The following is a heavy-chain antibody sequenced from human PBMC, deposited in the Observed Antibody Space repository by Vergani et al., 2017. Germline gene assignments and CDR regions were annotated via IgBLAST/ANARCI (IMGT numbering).Heavy chain of an antibody. J-gene: IGHJ3*02. CDR3: ARALTGDRRAFDI. CDR1: GYTFTSYD. V-gene: IGHV1-69*09. Sequence: QVQLVQSGAEVKKPGASVKVSCKASGYTFTSYDISWVRQAPGQGLEWMGRIIPILGIANYAQKFQGRVTITADKSTRTAYMELSSLRSEDTAVYYCARALTGDRRAFDIWGQGTMVTVSS. CDR2: IIPILGIA. D-gene: IGHD7-27*01.